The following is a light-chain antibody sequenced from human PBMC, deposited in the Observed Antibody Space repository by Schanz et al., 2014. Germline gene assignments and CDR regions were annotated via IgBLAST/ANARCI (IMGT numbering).Light chain of an antibody. CDR1: SSDVGGYNY. V-gene: IGLV2-11*01. CDR3: ASYTNTNTWV. J-gene: IGLJ3*02. CDR2: DVS. Sequence: QSAPTQPRSVSGSPGQSVTISCTGTSSDVGGYNYVSWYQQYPGKAPKLLIYDVSHRPSGVSNRFSGSKSGNTASLTISGLQAEDEADYYCASYTNTNTWVFGGGTKLTVL.